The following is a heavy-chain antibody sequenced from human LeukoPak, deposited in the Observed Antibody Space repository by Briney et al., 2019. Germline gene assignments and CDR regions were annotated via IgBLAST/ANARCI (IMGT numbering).Heavy chain of an antibody. CDR3: ARDPIHSGDYPFDY. Sequence: PGGSLRLSCAASGFTVSSNYMSWVRQAPGKGLEWVSVIYSGGSTYYADSVKGRFTISRDNSKNTLYLQMNSLRAEDTAVYYCARDPIHSGDYPFDYWGQGTLVTVSS. D-gene: IGHD4-17*01. V-gene: IGHV3-66*01. CDR2: IYSGGST. CDR1: GFTVSSNY. J-gene: IGHJ4*02.